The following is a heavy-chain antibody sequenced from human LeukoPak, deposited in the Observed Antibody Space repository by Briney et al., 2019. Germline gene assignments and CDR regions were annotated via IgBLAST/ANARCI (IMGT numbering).Heavy chain of an antibody. CDR1: GGSISSYY. CDR2: IYYSGST. CDR3: ASSGSVGPYYFDY. V-gene: IGHV4-59*01. D-gene: IGHD3-10*01. J-gene: IGHJ4*02. Sequence: SETLSLTCTVSGGSISSYYWSWIRQPPGKGLEWIGYIYYSGSTNYNPSLKSRVTISVDTSKNQFSLKLSSVTAADTAVYYCASSGSVGPYYFDYWGQGTLVTVSS.